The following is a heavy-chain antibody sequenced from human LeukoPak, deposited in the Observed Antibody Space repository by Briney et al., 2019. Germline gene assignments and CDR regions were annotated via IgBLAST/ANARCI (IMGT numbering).Heavy chain of an antibody. CDR1: GGSISSSSYY. V-gene: IGHV4-39*07. CDR2: IYYSGST. J-gene: IGHJ6*02. CDR3: ARSHSSSWYGGYYYYYGMDV. D-gene: IGHD6-13*01. Sequence: PSETLSLTCTVSGGSISSSSYYWGWIRQPPGKGLEWIGSIYYSGSTYYNPSLKSRVTISVDTSKNQFSLKLSSVTAADTAVYYCARSHSSSWYGGYYYYYGMDVWGQGTTVTVSS.